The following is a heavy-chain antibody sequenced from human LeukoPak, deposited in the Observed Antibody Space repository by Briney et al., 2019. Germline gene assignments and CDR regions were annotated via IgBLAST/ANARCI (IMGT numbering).Heavy chain of an antibody. D-gene: IGHD3-16*02. CDR1: GYTFTGYY. V-gene: IGHV1-2*06. CDR3: ARDRPSFPRYYFDY. Sequence: ASVKVSCKASGYTFTGYYMHWVRQAPGQGLEWMGRINPNSGGTNYAQKFQGRVTMTRDTSISTAYMELSSLRSEDTAVYYCARDRPSFPRYYFDYWGQGTLVTVSS. CDR2: INPNSGGT. J-gene: IGHJ4*02.